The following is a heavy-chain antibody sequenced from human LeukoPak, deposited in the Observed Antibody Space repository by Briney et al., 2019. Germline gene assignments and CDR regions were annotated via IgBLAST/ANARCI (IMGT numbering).Heavy chain of an antibody. V-gene: IGHV4-34*01. Sequence: SETLSLTCAVYGGSFSGYYWSWIRQPPGKGLEWIGEINHSGSTNYNPSLKGRVTISVDTSKNQFSLKLSSVTAADTAVYYRSREGGQYSCSAGGEALGDFDYWGQGTLVTVSS. J-gene: IGHJ4*02. CDR3: SREGGQYSCSAGGEALGDFDY. CDR2: INHSGST. CDR1: GGSFSGYY. D-gene: IGHD6-6*01.